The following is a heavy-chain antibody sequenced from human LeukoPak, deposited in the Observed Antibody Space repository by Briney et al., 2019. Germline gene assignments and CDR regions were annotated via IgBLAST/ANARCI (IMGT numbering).Heavy chain of an antibody. Sequence: GGSLRLSCAASGFTFSSYGMHWVRQAPGKGLEWVAFIRYDGSNKYYADSVKGRFTISGDNPKNTLYLQMNSLRAEDTAVYYCARAVTGYSSSWYTNNYYYMDVWGKGTTVTISS. V-gene: IGHV3-30*02. D-gene: IGHD6-13*01. CDR2: IRYDGSNK. J-gene: IGHJ6*03. CDR3: ARAVTGYSSSWYTNNYYYMDV. CDR1: GFTFSSYG.